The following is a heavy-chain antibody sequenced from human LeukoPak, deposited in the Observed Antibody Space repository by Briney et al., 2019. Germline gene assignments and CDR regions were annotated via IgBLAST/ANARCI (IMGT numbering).Heavy chain of an antibody. J-gene: IGHJ4*02. CDR1: GGSISSGGYY. CDR2: IYYSGST. CDR3: ASFIAVAVPAH. D-gene: IGHD6-19*01. Sequence: SQTLSLTCAVSGGSISSGGYYWGCIRQPPGKGLECIGSIYYSGSTYYNPSLKSRVTISVDTSKNQFSLKLSSVTAADTAVYHCASFIAVAVPAHWGQGTLVTVSS. V-gene: IGHV4-39*07.